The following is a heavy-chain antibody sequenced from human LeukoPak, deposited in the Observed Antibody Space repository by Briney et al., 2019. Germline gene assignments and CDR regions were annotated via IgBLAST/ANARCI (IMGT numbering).Heavy chain of an antibody. Sequence: PGGSLRLSCAVSGFTFSKFWMSWVRQAPGRGLEWVANIHPEGNEKYHVESVKGRFTISRDNAKNLLFLQMNGLRVEDTAVYYCARGADFSGDHWGQGTLVTVSS. J-gene: IGHJ4*02. V-gene: IGHV3-7*04. CDR3: ARGADFSGDH. CDR1: GFTFSKFW. CDR2: IHPEGNEK. D-gene: IGHD2/OR15-2a*01.